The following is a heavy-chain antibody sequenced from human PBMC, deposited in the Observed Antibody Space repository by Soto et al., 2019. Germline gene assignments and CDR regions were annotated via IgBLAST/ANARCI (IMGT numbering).Heavy chain of an antibody. CDR1: GFTFSSSA. Sequence: ELFESGGALVQPGGSLRLSCVASGFTFSSSAMNWVRQAPGKGLEWVSTISGSGVAKFYADSVKGRFTISRDNSNNTVSLQMNSLRAEDAALYYCAIDRSPGATTWNVYWGQGTLVTVSS. V-gene: IGHV3-23*01. CDR2: ISGSGVAK. CDR3: AIDRSPGATTWNVY. J-gene: IGHJ4*02. D-gene: IGHD1-26*01.